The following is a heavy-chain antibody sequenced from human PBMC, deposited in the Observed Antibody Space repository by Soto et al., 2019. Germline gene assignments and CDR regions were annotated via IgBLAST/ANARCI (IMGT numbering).Heavy chain of an antibody. CDR1: GFTFSSYS. CDR3: ARDPGAAVAGTVTYYYYYGMDV. Sequence: EVQLVESGGGLVKPGGSLRLSCAASGFTFSSYSMNWVRQAPGKGLEWVSSISSSSSYIYYADSVKGRFTISRDNAKNSLYLQMNSLRAEDTAVYYCARDPGAAVAGTVTYYYYYGMDVWGQGTTVTVSS. J-gene: IGHJ6*02. V-gene: IGHV3-21*01. CDR2: ISSSSSYI. D-gene: IGHD6-19*01.